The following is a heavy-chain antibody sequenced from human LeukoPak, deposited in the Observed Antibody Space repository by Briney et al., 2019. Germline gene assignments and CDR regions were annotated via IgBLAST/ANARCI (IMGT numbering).Heavy chain of an antibody. D-gene: IGHD3-10*01. J-gene: IGHJ3*02. Sequence: GGSLRLSCAASGFTVSSNYMSWVRQAPGKGLEWVSAISGSGGSTYYADSVKGRFTISRDNSKNTLYLQMNSLRAEDTAVYYCAKDTYYYGPSDAFDIWGQGTMVTVSS. CDR1: GFTVSSNY. CDR2: ISGSGGST. CDR3: AKDTYYYGPSDAFDI. V-gene: IGHV3-23*01.